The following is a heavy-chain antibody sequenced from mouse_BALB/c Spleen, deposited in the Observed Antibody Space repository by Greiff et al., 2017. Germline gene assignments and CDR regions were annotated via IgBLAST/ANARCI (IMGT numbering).Heavy chain of an antibody. J-gene: IGHJ4*01. CDR2: ISSGGST. CDR3: AREGGLLRLRGAMDY. Sequence: EVQVVESGGGLVKPGGSLKLSCAASGFTFSSYAMSWVRQTPKKRLEWVASISSGGSTYYPDSVKGRFTISRDNARNILYLQMSSLRSEDTAMYYCAREGGLLRLRGAMDYWGQGTSVTVSS. D-gene: IGHD1-2*01. V-gene: IGHV5-6-5*01. CDR1: GFTFSSYA.